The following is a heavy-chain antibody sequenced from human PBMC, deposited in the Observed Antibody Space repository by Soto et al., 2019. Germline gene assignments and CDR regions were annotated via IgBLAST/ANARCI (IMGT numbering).Heavy chain of an antibody. CDR2: IGSSGST. V-gene: IGHV3-23*01. J-gene: IGHJ4*02. Sequence: GGSLRLSCAASGFTFDTYALNWVRQAPGKGLEWVSAIGSSGSTYYADSVKGRFTISRDTPKKTLYLQMNSLRVEDTAKYYCAKGFRSLEWFSLAPFDYWGQGALVTVS. D-gene: IGHD3-3*01. CDR3: AKGFRSLEWFSLAPFDY. CDR1: GFTFDTYA.